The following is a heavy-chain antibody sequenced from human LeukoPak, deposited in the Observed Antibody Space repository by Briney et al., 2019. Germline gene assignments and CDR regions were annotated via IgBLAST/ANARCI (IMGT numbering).Heavy chain of an antibody. D-gene: IGHD5-12*01. Sequence: GGSLRLSCAASGFTFSSYAMSWVRQAPGKGLEWVSAISGSGGSTYYADSVKGRFTISRDNSKNTLYLQMNSLRAEDTAVYYCAKELRPSGGYSGYEYEEEGGPFDYWGQGTLVTVSS. CDR1: GFTFSSYA. CDR2: ISGSGGST. V-gene: IGHV3-23*01. CDR3: AKELRPSGGYSGYEYEEEGGPFDY. J-gene: IGHJ4*02.